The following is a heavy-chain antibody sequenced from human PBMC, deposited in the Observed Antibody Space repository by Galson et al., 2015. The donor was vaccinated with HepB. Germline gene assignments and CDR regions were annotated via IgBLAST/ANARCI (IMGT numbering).Heavy chain of an antibody. CDR3: AKPMRVAGTSPPVDY. V-gene: IGHV3-23*01. CDR1: GFTFSSYA. J-gene: IGHJ4*02. D-gene: IGHD6-19*01. CDR2: ISGSGGST. Sequence: SLRLSCAASGFTFSSYAMSWVRQAPGKGLEWVSAISGSGGSTYYADSVKGRFTISRDNSKNTLYLQMNSLRAEDTAVYYCAKPMRVAGTSPPVDYWGQGTLVTVSS.